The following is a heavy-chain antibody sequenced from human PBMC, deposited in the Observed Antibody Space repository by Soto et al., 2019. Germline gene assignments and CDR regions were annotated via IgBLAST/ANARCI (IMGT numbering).Heavy chain of an antibody. CDR1: GYTFTSYA. V-gene: IGHV1-3*01. Sequence: ASVKVSGKASGYTFTSYAMHWVRQAPGQRLEWMGWINAGNGNTKYSQKFQGRVTITRDTSASTAYMELSSLRSEDTAVYYCARGTPYGAHYDFWGQGTLVTVSS. J-gene: IGHJ4*02. CDR3: ARGTPYGAHYDF. CDR2: INAGNGNT. D-gene: IGHD4-17*01.